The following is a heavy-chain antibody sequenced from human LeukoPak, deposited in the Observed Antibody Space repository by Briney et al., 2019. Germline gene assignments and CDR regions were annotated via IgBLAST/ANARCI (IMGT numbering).Heavy chain of an antibody. Sequence: PSETLSLTCAVSGYSISSGYYWGWIRQPPGKGLEWIGSIYHSGSTYYNPSLKSRVTISVDTSKNQFSLKLSSVTAADTAVYYCARFIVVVPAAPNGRNWFDPWGQGTLVTVSS. V-gene: IGHV4-38-2*01. J-gene: IGHJ5*02. CDR3: ARFIVVVPAAPNGRNWFDP. D-gene: IGHD2-2*01. CDR1: GYSISSGYY. CDR2: IYHSGST.